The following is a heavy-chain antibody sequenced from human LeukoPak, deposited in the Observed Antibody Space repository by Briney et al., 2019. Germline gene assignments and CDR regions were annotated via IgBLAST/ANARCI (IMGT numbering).Heavy chain of an antibody. CDR1: GFTFSSYA. J-gene: IGHJ4*02. CDR3: VPMNYDSSGFDY. CDR2: ISYDGSNK. Sequence: PGRSLRLSCAASGFTFSSYAMHWVRQAPGKGLEWVAVISYDGSNKYYADSVKGRFTISRDNSKNTLYLQMNSLRAEDTAVYYCVPMNYDSSGFDYWGQETLVTVSS. D-gene: IGHD3-22*01. V-gene: IGHV3-30-3*01.